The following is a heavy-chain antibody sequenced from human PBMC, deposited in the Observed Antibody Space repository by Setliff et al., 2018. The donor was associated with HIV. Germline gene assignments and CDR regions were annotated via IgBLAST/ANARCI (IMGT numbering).Heavy chain of an antibody. D-gene: IGHD2-15*01. J-gene: IGHJ4*01. Sequence: GGSLRLSCAASGFTFNTYAMSWVRQAPGKGLEWVSVISGSGGSTFYADSVKGRFTISRDNSKNTLYLQMNGLRVEDTAVYYCVKDGISGGAYPPYYFDYWGHGTLVTVS. CDR1: GFTFNTYA. CDR3: VKDGISGGAYPPYYFDY. V-gene: IGHV3-23*01. CDR2: ISGSGGST.